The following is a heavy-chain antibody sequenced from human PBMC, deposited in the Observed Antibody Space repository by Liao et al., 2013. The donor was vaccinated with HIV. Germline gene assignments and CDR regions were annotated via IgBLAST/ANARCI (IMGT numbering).Heavy chain of an antibody. CDR3: ARGLDTAGYFRRQSFDI. D-gene: IGHD3-9*01. V-gene: IGHV4-34*01. CDR2: INHSGST. CDR1: GGSFSGYY. J-gene: IGHJ3*02. Sequence: QVQLQQWGAGLLKPSETLSLTCAVYGGSFSGYYWSWIRQPPGKGLEWIGEINHSGSTNSNPSLKSRVTMSVDTSRNQVFLKLSSVTAADTAVYYCARGLDTAGYFRRQSFDIWGHGTLVTVSP.